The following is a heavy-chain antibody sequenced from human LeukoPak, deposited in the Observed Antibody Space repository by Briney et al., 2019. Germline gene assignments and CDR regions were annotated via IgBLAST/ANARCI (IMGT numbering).Heavy chain of an antibody. J-gene: IGHJ6*03. V-gene: IGHV1-69*13. Sequence: ASVKVSCKASGGTFSSYAISWVRQAPGQGLEWMGGIIPIFGTANYAQKFQGRVTITADESTSTAYMELSSLRSEDTAVYYCARVYCRGTSYYTAWNYYYYMDVWGKGTTVTVSS. CDR1: GGTFSSYA. CDR3: ARVYCRGTSYYTAWNYYYYMDV. CDR2: IIPIFGTA. D-gene: IGHD2-2*02.